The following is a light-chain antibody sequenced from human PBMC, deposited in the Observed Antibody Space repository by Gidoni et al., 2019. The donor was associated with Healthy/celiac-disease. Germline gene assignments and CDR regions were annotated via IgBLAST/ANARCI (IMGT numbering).Light chain of an antibody. CDR1: SSDVGSYNL. CDR3: CSYAGSSTSV. Sequence: QSALTQPASVSGSPGQSITISCTGTSSDVGSYNLVSWYLQHPGKAPKLMIYEVSKRPSGVSNRFSGSKSGNTAFLTISGLQAEDEADYYCCSYAGSSTSVFGTGTKVTVL. CDR2: EVS. J-gene: IGLJ1*01. V-gene: IGLV2-23*02.